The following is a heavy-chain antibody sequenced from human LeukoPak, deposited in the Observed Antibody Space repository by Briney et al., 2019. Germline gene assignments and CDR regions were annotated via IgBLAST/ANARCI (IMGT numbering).Heavy chain of an antibody. Sequence: PGGSLRLSCAASGFTFSSYAMHWVRQAPGKGLEWVAVISYDGSNKYYADSVKGRFTISRDNSKNTLYLQMNSLRAEDTAVYYCARGTTTVTTCISCYGMDVWGQGTTVTVSS. CDR3: ARGTTTVTTCISCYGMDV. CDR2: ISYDGSNK. CDR1: GFTFSSYA. V-gene: IGHV3-30*04. D-gene: IGHD4-17*01. J-gene: IGHJ6*02.